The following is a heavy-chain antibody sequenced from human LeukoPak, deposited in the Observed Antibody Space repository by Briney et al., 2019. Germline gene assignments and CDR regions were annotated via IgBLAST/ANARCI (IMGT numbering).Heavy chain of an antibody. CDR3: ARFRIITMVRGVYYYYYGMDV. J-gene: IGHJ6*02. V-gene: IGHV4-34*01. Sequence: PSETLSLTCAVYGGSFSGYYWSWIRQPPGKGLEWIGEINHSGSTNYNPSLKSRVTISVDTSKDQFSLKLSSVTAADTAVYYCARFRIITMVRGVYYYYYGMDVWGQGTTVTVSS. CDR1: GGSFSGYY. D-gene: IGHD3-10*01. CDR2: INHSGST.